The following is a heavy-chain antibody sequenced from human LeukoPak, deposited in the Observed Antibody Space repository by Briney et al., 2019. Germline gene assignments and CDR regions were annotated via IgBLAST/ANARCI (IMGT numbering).Heavy chain of an antibody. J-gene: IGHJ6*02. CDR1: GYTFTSYY. CDR3: ARDGIEYGSGNFYSNGMDV. Sequence: ASVKVSCKASGYTFTSYYMHWVRQAPGQGLEWMGIINPSGGSTSYAQKFQGRVTMTRDTSTSTVYMELSSLRSEDTAVYYCARDGIEYGSGNFYSNGMDVWGQGTTVTVSS. CDR2: INPSGGST. D-gene: IGHD3-10*01. V-gene: IGHV1-46*01.